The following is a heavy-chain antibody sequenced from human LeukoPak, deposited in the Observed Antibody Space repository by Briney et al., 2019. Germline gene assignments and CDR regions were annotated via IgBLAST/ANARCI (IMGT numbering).Heavy chain of an antibody. CDR1: GGSISSRGYY. D-gene: IGHD3-9*01. CDR3: ARVNRYYDILTGYQGEAYYFDY. Sequence: RPSETLSLTCAVSGGSISSRGYYWAWIRQPPGKGLEWIGTIYYSGSTYYNPSVRTRVTISVDTSKNQFSLKLSSVTAADTAVYYCARVNRYYDILTGYQGEAYYFDYWGQGTLVTVSS. CDR2: IYYSGST. J-gene: IGHJ4*02. V-gene: IGHV4-39*07.